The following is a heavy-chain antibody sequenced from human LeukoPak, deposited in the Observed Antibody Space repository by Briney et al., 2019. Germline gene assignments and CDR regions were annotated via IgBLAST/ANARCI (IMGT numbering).Heavy chain of an antibody. J-gene: IGHJ4*02. Sequence: GESLKISCDGSGFTFTTFWIGWVRQMPGKVLEWLGIIYPGDSDTRYNPSFQGQVTISADKAINTAYLQWSSLKVSDTAIYYCARGRGYSYNYYYFDYWGQGALVTVSS. CDR3: ARGRGYSYNYYYFDY. D-gene: IGHD5-12*01. CDR1: GFTFTTFW. V-gene: IGHV5-51*01. CDR2: IYPGDSDT.